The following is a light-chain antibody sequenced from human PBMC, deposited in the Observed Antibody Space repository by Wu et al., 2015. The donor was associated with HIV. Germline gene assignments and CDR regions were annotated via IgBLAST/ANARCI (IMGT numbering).Light chain of an antibody. CDR3: HQYGRSPPFT. Sequence: DIQMTQSPSSLSASVGDRVTITCRASQGISNFLAWYQQKPGKPPKVLIYAASTLQSGVPSRFSGSGSGTDFTLTISSLQPEDFAVYYCHQYGRSPPFTFGPGTKVDVK. CDR1: QGISNF. V-gene: IGKV1-27*01. CDR2: AAS. J-gene: IGKJ3*01.